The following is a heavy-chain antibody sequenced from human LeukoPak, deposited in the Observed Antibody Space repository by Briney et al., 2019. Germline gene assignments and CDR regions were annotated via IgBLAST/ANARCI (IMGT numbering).Heavy chain of an antibody. CDR2: ISGSGGST. J-gene: IGHJ4*02. D-gene: IGHD2-2*01. CDR3: AKSCSSTSCYHNY. Sequence: PGGSLRLSCAASGFTFSSYAMSWVRQAPGKGLEWISAISGSGGSTYCADSVKGRFTISRDNSKNTLYLQMNSLRAEDTAVYYCAKSCSSTSCYHNYWGQGTLVTVSS. V-gene: IGHV3-23*01. CDR1: GFTFSSYA.